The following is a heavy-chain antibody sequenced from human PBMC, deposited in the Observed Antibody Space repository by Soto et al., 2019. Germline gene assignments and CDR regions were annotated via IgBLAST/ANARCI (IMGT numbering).Heavy chain of an antibody. V-gene: IGHV4-30-4*01. D-gene: IGHD3-3*01. CDR1: GGSISSGDYY. Sequence: PSETLSLTCTVSGGSISSGDYYWSWIRQPPGKGLEWIGYIYYSGSTYYNPYLKSRVTISVDTSKNQFSLKLSSVTAADTAVYYCARDRGHYDFWSGYYTMVYYYYGMDVWGQGTTVTGSS. J-gene: IGHJ6*02. CDR3: ARDRGHYDFWSGYYTMVYYYYGMDV. CDR2: IYYSGST.